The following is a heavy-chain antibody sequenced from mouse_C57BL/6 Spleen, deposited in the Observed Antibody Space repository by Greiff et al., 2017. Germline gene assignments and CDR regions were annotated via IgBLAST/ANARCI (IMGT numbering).Heavy chain of an antibody. D-gene: IGHD1-1*01. CDR3: AREYYYGSSYFGY. V-gene: IGHV5-16*01. CDR2: INYDGSST. J-gene: IGHJ2*01. CDR1: GFTFSDYY. Sequence: EVNVVESEGGLVQPGSSMKLSCTASGFTFSDYYMAWVRQVPEKGLEWVANINYDGSSTYYLDSLKSRFIISRDNAKNILYLQMSSLKSEDTATYYCAREYYYGSSYFGYWGQGTTLTVSS.